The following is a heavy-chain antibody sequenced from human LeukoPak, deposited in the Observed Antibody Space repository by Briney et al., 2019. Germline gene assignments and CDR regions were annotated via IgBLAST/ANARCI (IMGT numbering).Heavy chain of an antibody. CDR2: IYYSGST. CDR3: ARGQQLGRKGWFDP. D-gene: IGHD6-13*01. Sequence: KPSETLSLTCTVSGGSISSYYWSWIRQPPGKGLECIGYIYYSGSTNYNPSLKSRVTISVDTSKNQFSLKLSSVTAADTAVYYCARGQQLGRKGWFDPWGQGTLVTVSS. CDR1: GGSISSYY. J-gene: IGHJ5*02. V-gene: IGHV4-59*01.